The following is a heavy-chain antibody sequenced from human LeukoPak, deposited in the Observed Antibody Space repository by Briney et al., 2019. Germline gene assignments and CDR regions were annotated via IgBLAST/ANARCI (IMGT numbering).Heavy chain of an antibody. CDR3: AKGESGSYYYYYGMDV. V-gene: IGHV3-23*01. D-gene: IGHD1-26*01. Sequence: GGSLRLSCAASGFTFSSYAMGWVRQAPGKGLEWVSAISGSGGSTYYADSVKGRFTISRDNSKNTLYLQMNSLRAEDTAVYYCAKGESGSYYYYYGMDVWGQGTTVTVSS. J-gene: IGHJ6*02. CDR2: ISGSGGST. CDR1: GFTFSSYA.